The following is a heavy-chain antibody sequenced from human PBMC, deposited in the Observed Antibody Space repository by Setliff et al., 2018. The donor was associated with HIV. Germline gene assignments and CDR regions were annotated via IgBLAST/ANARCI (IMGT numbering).Heavy chain of an antibody. CDR3: ARERVVRGVVDPGTSQIFDN. CDR1: GGSIKSYS. Sequence: LSLTCTVSGGSIKSYSWSWIRQPAGKGLEWIGRVCTSGDTNYNPSLQSRVAMSVDTSKNQFSLSLNSVTAADTALYYCARERVVRGVVDPGTSQIFDNWGQGILVTVSS. V-gene: IGHV4-4*07. CDR2: VCTSGDT. D-gene: IGHD3-10*01. J-gene: IGHJ4*02.